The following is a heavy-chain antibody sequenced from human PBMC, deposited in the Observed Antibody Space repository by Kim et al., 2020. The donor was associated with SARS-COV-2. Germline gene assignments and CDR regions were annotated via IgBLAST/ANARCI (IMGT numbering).Heavy chain of an antibody. J-gene: IGHJ3*02. D-gene: IGHD3-22*01. Sequence: GGSLRLSCAASGFTFSSYGMHWVRQAPGKGLEWVAVISYDGSNKYYADSVKGRFTISRDNSKNTLYLQMNSLRAEDTAVYYCAKDLGLSYYDSSGYHQDAFDIWGQGTMVTVSS. CDR1: GFTFSSYG. CDR2: ISYDGSNK. V-gene: IGHV3-30*18. CDR3: AKDLGLSYYDSSGYHQDAFDI.